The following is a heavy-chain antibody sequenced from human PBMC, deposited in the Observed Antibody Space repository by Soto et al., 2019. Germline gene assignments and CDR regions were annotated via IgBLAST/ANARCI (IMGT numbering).Heavy chain of an antibody. Sequence: GGSLRLSCAASGFTFSSYWMSWVRQAPGKGLEWVANIKQDGSEKYYVDSVKGRFTISRDNAKNSLYLQMNSLRAEDTAVYYCARDGGIWSGSGRNAFDIWGQGTMVAVSS. CDR1: GFTFSSYW. CDR2: IKQDGSEK. V-gene: IGHV3-7*03. CDR3: ARDGGIWSGSGRNAFDI. D-gene: IGHD3-3*01. J-gene: IGHJ3*02.